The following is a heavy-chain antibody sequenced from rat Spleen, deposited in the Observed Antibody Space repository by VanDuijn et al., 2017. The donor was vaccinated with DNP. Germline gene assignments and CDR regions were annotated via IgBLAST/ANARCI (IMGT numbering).Heavy chain of an antibody. CDR1: GFTFSRYD. J-gene: IGHJ2*01. CDR3: VRSTTGIRGYYFDY. D-gene: IGHD1-9*01. V-gene: IGHV5-7*01. Sequence: EVRLVESGGGLEQPGKSMKLSCSASGFTFSRYDMAWVRQAPKKGLEWVATISFDGSATYYRDTVKGRFTISRDNAKNTLYLQMNRLRSEDTATYYCVRSTTGIRGYYFDYWGQGVTVTVSS. CDR2: ISFDGSAT.